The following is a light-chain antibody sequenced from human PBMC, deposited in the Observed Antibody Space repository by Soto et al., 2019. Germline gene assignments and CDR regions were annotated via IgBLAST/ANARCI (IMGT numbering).Light chain of an antibody. CDR3: QQYGNSPFT. J-gene: IGKJ3*01. Sequence: EIVLTQSPVTLSLSPGERATLSCWASQSVSSNYLAWYQQKPGQAPRLLMYGASSRATGIPDRFSGSGFGTDFTLTISRLEPEDVAVYYCQQYGNSPFTFGPGTKVDIK. V-gene: IGKV3-20*01. CDR1: QSVSSNY. CDR2: GAS.